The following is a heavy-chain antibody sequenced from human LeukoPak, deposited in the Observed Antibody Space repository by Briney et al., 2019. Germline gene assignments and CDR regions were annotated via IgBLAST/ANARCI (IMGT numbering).Heavy chain of an antibody. D-gene: IGHD5-18*01. CDR3: ASGGGAYSYGYLDY. CDR2: ISYDGSNK. V-gene: IGHV3-30-3*01. CDR1: GFTFSSYA. J-gene: IGHJ4*02. Sequence: GGSLRLSCAASGFTFSSYAMHWVRQAPGKGLEWVAVISYDGSNKYYADSVKGRFTISRDNSKNTLYLQMNSLRAEDTAVFYCASGGGAYSYGYLDYWGRGTLVTVSS.